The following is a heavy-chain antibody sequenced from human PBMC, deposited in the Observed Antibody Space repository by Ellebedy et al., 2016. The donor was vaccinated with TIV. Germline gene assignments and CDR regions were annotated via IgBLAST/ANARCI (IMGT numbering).Heavy chain of an antibody. J-gene: IGHJ4*02. Sequence: MPGGSLRLSCTVPGVSISNYYWSWIRQPPGKGLEWFGYIYYSGNTNYNPSLKSRVTISVDTSKNQFSLRLKSVTAADTAVYYCAREVATIRGSFDYWGQGTLVTVSS. CDR3: AREVATIRGSFDY. D-gene: IGHD5-12*01. CDR2: IYYSGNT. V-gene: IGHV4-59*12. CDR1: GVSISNYY.